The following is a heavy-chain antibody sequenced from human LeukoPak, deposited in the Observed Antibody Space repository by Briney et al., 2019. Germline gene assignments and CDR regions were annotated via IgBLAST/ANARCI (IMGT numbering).Heavy chain of an antibody. D-gene: IGHD3-9*01. CDR2: ISWNSGSI. V-gene: IGHV3-9*01. Sequence: GGSLRLSCAASGFTFDDYAMHWVRHAPGKGLEWVSGISWNSGSIGYADSVKGRFTISRDNAKNSLYLQMNSLRAEDTALYYCARTAGRYFDWLLPPDYWGQGTLVTVSS. CDR1: GFTFDDYA. CDR3: ARTAGRYFDWLLPPDY. J-gene: IGHJ4*02.